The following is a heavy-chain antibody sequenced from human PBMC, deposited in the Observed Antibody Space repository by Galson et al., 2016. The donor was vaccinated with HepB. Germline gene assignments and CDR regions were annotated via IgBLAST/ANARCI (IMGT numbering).Heavy chain of an antibody. J-gene: IGHJ4*02. D-gene: IGHD5/OR15-5a*01. CDR3: ARGLGSLIY. CDR2: IYYNVRA. V-gene: IGHV4-59*01. CDR1: GAPISEYY. Sequence: LSLTCAVSGAPISEYYWSWIRQTPGKGLEWIGYIYYNVRATYNPSLRSRVTLSVDTSKNQLSLNLKSVSAADTAVYYCARGLGSLIYWGPGTLVTVSP.